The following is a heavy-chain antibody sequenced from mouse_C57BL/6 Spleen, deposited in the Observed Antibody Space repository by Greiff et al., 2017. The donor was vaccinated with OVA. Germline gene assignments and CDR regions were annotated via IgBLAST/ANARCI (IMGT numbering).Heavy chain of an antibody. CDR1: GYTFTSYW. D-gene: IGHD1-1*01. V-gene: IGHV1-69*01. Sequence: QVQLQQPGAELVMPGASVKLSCKASGYTFTSYWMHWVKQRPGQGLEWIGEIDPSDSYTNYNQKFKGKSTLTVDKSSSTAYMQLSSLTSEDSAVYYCARSPTVVAMRYFDVWGTGTTVTVSS. CDR2: IDPSDSYT. CDR3: ARSPTVVAMRYFDV. J-gene: IGHJ1*03.